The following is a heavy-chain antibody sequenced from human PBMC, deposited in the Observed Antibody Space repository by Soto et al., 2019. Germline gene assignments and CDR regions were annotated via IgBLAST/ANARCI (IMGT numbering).Heavy chain of an antibody. Sequence: QVQLVQSGAEVKKPGASVKVSCKASGYTFTSYDINWVRQATGQGLEWMGWMNPNSGNTGYAQKFQGRVTRTRNTSISTANTERTTLRSEDTAVYYSASVGAVAGTAWGQGPLVTVSS. CDR1: GYTFTSYD. CDR3: ASVGAVAGTA. J-gene: IGHJ4*02. CDR2: MNPNSGNT. D-gene: IGHD6-19*01. V-gene: IGHV1-8*01.